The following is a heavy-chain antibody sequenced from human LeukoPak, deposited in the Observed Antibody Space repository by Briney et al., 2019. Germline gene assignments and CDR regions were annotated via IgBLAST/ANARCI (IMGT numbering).Heavy chain of an antibody. Sequence: GASVKVSCKASGYTFTSYYMHWVRQAPGQGLEWMGIINPSGGGTSYAQKFQGRVTKTRDTSTSTVYMELSSLRSEDTAVYYCARGTRVAIVPAATPTFDYWGQGTLVTVSS. CDR2: INPSGGGT. J-gene: IGHJ4*02. CDR3: ARGTRVAIVPAATPTFDY. V-gene: IGHV1-46*01. D-gene: IGHD2-2*01. CDR1: GYTFTSYY.